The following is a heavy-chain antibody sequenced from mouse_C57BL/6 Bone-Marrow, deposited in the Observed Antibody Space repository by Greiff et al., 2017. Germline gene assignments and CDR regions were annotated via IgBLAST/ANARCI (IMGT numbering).Heavy chain of an antibody. Sequence: QVQLQQSGAELVRPGTSVKMSCTASGYTFTNYWIGWAKQRPGHGLEWLGVIYPGGGYYNYNEKFKGKDTLTADKSSSIAYMQFRSLTCEDSAIYYCARWHYGSSCLAYWGQGTLVTVSA. J-gene: IGHJ3*01. CDR2: IYPGGGYY. V-gene: IGHV1-63*01. CDR3: ARWHYGSSCLAY. D-gene: IGHD1-1*01. CDR1: GYTFTNYW.